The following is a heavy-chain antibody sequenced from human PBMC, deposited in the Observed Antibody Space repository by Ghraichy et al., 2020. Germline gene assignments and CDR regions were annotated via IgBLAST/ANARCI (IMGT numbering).Heavy chain of an antibody. V-gene: IGHV4-4*07. Sequence: SETLSLTCTVSGGSISSYYWSWIRQPAGKGLEWIGRIYTSGSTNYNPSLKSRVTMSVDTSKNQFSLKLSSVTAADTAVYYCARDRVTYYYDSSGYSYYGMDVWGQGTTVTVSS. J-gene: IGHJ6*02. CDR2: IYTSGST. CDR1: GGSISSYY. D-gene: IGHD3-22*01. CDR3: ARDRVTYYYDSSGYSYYGMDV.